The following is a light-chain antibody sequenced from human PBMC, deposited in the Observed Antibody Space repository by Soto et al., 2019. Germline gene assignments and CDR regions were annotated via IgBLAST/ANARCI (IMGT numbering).Light chain of an antibody. CDR2: DAS. CDR1: QSIGRW. J-gene: IGKJ2*02. V-gene: IGKV1-5*01. CDR3: KHYKTYGQCT. Sequence: DIQMTQSPSTLSASVGDRVTITCRASQSIGRWLAWYQQKPGKAPKLLIYDASSSESGVPSRFSGSGSGTEFTLTIRSLQPDDFETYYCKHYKTYGQCTFGQGTKLEIK.